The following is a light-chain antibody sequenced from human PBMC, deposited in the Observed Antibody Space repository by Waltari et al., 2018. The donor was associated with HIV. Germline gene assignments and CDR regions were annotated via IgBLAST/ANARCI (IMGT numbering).Light chain of an antibody. CDR3: QVWDSSTDLRV. J-gene: IGLJ2*01. CDR1: NIGSKG. CDR2: DDS. Sequence: SYVLTQPPSVSVAPGQTARITCGGTNIGSKGVHWYQQKPSQAPVLVVYDDSDRPSGIPKRFSGSSSWNTATLTISRVKAGDEADFYCQVWDSSTDLRVFGGGTKLTVL. V-gene: IGLV3-21*02.